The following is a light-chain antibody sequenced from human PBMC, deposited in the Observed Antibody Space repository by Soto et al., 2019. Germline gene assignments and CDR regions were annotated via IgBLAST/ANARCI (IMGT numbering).Light chain of an antibody. Sequence: QSALTQPASVSGSPGQSITISCTGTSSDVGGYNYVSWYQQHPGKAPKLMIYDVSNRPSGVSNRFSGSRSGNTASLTISGLQAEDEAHYYWSSYTGSTALVIFGGGTKLTVL. CDR3: SSYTGSTALVI. CDR1: SSDVGGYNY. V-gene: IGLV2-14*03. CDR2: DVS. J-gene: IGLJ2*01.